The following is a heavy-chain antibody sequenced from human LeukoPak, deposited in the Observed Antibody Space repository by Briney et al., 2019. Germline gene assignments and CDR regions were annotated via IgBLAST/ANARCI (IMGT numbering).Heavy chain of an antibody. J-gene: IGHJ4*02. CDR3: ARDHMDTAMADY. V-gene: IGHV1-69*04. D-gene: IGHD5-18*01. CDR2: IIPILDIA. CDR1: GGTFSSYT. Sequence: ASVKVSCKASGGTFSSYTISWVRQAPGQGLEWMGRIIPILDIANYAQKFQGRVTITADKSTSTAYMELSSLRSEDTAVYYCARDHMDTAMADYWGQGTLVTVSS.